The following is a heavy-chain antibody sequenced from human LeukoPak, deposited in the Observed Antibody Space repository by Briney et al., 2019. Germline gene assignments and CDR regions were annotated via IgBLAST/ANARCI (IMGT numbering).Heavy chain of an antibody. CDR2: ISHTASMK. CDR3: AKSTRYYDSSGYVDL. V-gene: IGHV3-30*18. D-gene: IGHD3-22*01. CDR1: GFTFSSYG. J-gene: IGHJ5*02. Sequence: PGRSLRLSCAASGFTFSSYGMHWVRQAPGKGLEWVAVISHTASMKVYAESVKGRFTVSRDNSKSTLYLQMNSLRPEDTALYYCAKSTRYYDSSGYVDLWGQGTLVTVSS.